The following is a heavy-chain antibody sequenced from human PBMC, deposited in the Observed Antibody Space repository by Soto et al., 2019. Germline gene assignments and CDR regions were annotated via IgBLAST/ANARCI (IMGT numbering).Heavy chain of an antibody. CDR1: GGSISGYY. J-gene: IGHJ6*02. CDR2: MYNTGST. V-gene: IGHV4-59*01. D-gene: IGHD2-21*02. Sequence: TSETLSLTCTVSGGSISGYYWSWIRQPPGKGLEWIGYMYNTGSTVYSPSFKSRVTISVDTSKNQFSLKLNSVTAADTAVYYCARDLWGYCGTDCYPLDVWGQGTTVT. CDR3: ARDLWGYCGTDCYPLDV.